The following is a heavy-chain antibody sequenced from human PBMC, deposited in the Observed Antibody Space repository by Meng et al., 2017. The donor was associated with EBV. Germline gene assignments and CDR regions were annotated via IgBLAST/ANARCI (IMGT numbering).Heavy chain of an antibody. Sequence: QVQLVQSGAEVKNPGASVKVSCKASGYAFTSYILHWVRQAPGQRLEWMGWINVGVGYTKYSQKFQGRVTISSVTSATTGYMELSSLRSEDTAVYYCVRGPPVGVPGPGDYWGQGTLVTVSS. J-gene: IGHJ4*02. CDR1: GYAFTSYI. D-gene: IGHD2-21*01. V-gene: IGHV1-3*01. CDR2: INVGVGYT. CDR3: VRGPPVGVPGPGDY.